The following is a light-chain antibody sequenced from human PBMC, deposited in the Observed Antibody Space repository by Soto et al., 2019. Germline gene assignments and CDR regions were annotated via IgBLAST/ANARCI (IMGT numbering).Light chain of an antibody. V-gene: IGLV2-14*01. CDR1: SSDVGGYND. Sequence: QSALTQPASVSGSPGQSITISCTGTSSDVGGYNDVSWYQQHPGKAPKLMIYEVSNRPSGVSNRFSGSKSGNTASLTISGLQAEDAADYYCSSYTSRSTVVFGGGTKLTVL. CDR3: SSYTSRSTVV. J-gene: IGLJ2*01. CDR2: EVS.